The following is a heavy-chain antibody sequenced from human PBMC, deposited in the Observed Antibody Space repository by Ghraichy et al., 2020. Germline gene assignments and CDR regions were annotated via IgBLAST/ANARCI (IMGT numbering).Heavy chain of an antibody. CDR2: INHSGST. Sequence: SETLSLTCAVYGGSFSGYYWSWIRQPPGKGLEWIGEINHSGSTNYNPSLKSRVTISVDTSKNQFSLKLSSVTAADTAVYYCRGYCSSTSCYTSDYWGQGTLVTVSS. CDR3: RGYCSSTSCYTSDY. V-gene: IGHV4-34*01. J-gene: IGHJ4*02. D-gene: IGHD2-2*02. CDR1: GGSFSGYY.